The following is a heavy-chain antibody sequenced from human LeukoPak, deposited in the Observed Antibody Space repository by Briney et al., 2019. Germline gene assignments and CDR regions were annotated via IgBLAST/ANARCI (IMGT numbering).Heavy chain of an antibody. CDR3: ARPGLGIGAADLGDDAFDV. V-gene: IGHV3-30*04. Sequence: PGGSLRLSCAASGFSFSSWAMHWVRQAPGKGLEWVAVISSDGHNKYYADSVKGRFTISRDNSRNTLYLELNSLRAEDTSMFFCARPGLGIGAADLGDDAFDVWGQGTMVTVSS. D-gene: IGHD3-16*01. CDR2: ISSDGHNK. CDR1: GFSFSSWA. J-gene: IGHJ3*01.